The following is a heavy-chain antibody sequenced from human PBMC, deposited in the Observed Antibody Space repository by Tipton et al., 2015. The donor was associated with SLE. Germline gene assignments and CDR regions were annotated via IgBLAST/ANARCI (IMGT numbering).Heavy chain of an antibody. CDR2: ISGSGGST. CDR3: AKDLLLWFGETVDY. D-gene: IGHD3-10*01. Sequence: SLRLSCAASGFTFSSYAMSWVRQAPGKGLEWVSAISGSGGSTYYADSVKGRFTISRDNSKNTLYLQMNSLRAEDTAVYYCAKDLLLWFGETVDYWGQGTLATVSS. J-gene: IGHJ4*02. CDR1: GFTFSSYA. V-gene: IGHV3-23*01.